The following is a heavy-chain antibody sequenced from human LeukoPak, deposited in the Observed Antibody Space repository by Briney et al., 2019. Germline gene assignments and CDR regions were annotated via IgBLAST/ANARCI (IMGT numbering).Heavy chain of an antibody. CDR3: AKLLVGATRPGFDY. Sequence: GGSLRLSCAASGITFSNYGMHWVRQAPGKGLEWVAFIRYDGSNKYYADSVKGRFTISRDNSKNTLYLQMNSLRAEDTAVYYCAKLLVGATRPGFDYWGQGTLVTVSS. V-gene: IGHV3-30*02. J-gene: IGHJ4*02. CDR2: IRYDGSNK. D-gene: IGHD1-26*01. CDR1: GITFSNYG.